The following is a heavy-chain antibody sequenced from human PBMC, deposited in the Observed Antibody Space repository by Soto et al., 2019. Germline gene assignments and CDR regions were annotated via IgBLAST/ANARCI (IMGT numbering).Heavy chain of an antibody. J-gene: IGHJ5*01. Sequence: GGSLRLSCAASGFTFSTYTMTWVHRAPGKGLEWISSISSGSSYIYYAGSVKGRFTISRDNAKNSLFLQMNSLRADDTAVYYCARDILSGGAYPDSWGQGTKVTVSS. CDR2: ISSGSSYI. D-gene: IGHD3-10*01. CDR3: ARDILSGGAYPDS. CDR1: GFTFSTYT. V-gene: IGHV3-21*01.